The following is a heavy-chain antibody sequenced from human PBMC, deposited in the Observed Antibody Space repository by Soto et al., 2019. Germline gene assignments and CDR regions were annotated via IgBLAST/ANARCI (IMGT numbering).Heavy chain of an antibody. CDR3: AKDRMSRNSVWDPFDV. V-gene: IGHV3-23*01. Sequence: EVQLLESGGGLVQPGGSLRLSCAASEFIFSNYAMSWVRQAPGKGLEWVSSIGDGGVDTYYADDVKGRFTISRDNSKNTLYLQMNSLRAEDTAIYYCAKDRMSRNSVWDPFDVWCQGTTVTVSS. J-gene: IGHJ3*01. D-gene: IGHD1-26*01. CDR1: EFIFSNYA. CDR2: IGDGGVDT.